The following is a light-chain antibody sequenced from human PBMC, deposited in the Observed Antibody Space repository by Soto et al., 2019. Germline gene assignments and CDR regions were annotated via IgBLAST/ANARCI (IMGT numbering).Light chain of an antibody. CDR2: GNS. V-gene: IGLV1-40*01. CDR3: QSSDSSMSAL. Sequence: QSVLTQPPSVSGAPGQRVTISCTGSSSNIGAGYDVHWYQQLPGTAPKLLIYGNSHRPSGVPDRFSGSKSGTSASLAITGLQAEEEADYYCQSSDSSMSALFGGGTKLTVL. J-gene: IGLJ2*01. CDR1: SSNIGAGYD.